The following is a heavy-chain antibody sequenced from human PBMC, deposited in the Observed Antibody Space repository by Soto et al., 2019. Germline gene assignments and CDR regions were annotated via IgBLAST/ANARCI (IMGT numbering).Heavy chain of an antibody. CDR2: IHYSGNT. D-gene: IGHD1-26*01. CDR3: ARHARIVTVNWFDP. CDR1: GGSISTNSYF. V-gene: IGHV4-39*01. Sequence: KTSETLSLTCTVSGGSISTNSYFWGWIRQPPGKGLEWIGSIHYSGNTYYNPSLKSRVTISVDTSKNQFSLRLTSVTAADTAVYYCARHARIVTVNWFDPWGQGTLVTVSS. J-gene: IGHJ5*02.